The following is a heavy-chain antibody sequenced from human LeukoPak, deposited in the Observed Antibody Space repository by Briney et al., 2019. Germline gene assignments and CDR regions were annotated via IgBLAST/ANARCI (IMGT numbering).Heavy chain of an antibody. CDR2: ISGSGGST. CDR3: AKALGDFWSGSLGYYYYMDV. J-gene: IGHJ6*03. CDR1: GLTFSSYA. D-gene: IGHD3-3*01. Sequence: PGGSLRLSCAASGLTFSSYAMSWVRQAPGKGLEWVSAISGSGGSTYYADSVKGRFTISRDNSKNTLYLQMNSLRAEDTAVYYCAKALGDFWSGSLGYYYYMDVWGKGTTVTVSS. V-gene: IGHV3-23*01.